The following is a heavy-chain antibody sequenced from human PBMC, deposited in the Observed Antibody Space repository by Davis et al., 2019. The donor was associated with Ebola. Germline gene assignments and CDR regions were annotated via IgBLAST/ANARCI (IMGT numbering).Heavy chain of an antibody. Sequence: MPSETLSLTCTVSGGSISSGGYSWSWIRQPPGKGLEWIGYIYYSGNTYYNPSLKSRVLISVDTSKNQFSLKLSSVTAADTAVYYCARVGLWFGELLFENNWFDPWGQGTLVTVSS. D-gene: IGHD3-10*01. CDR2: IYYSGNT. V-gene: IGHV4-30-4*07. J-gene: IGHJ5*02. CDR3: ARVGLWFGELLFENNWFDP. CDR1: GGSISSGGYS.